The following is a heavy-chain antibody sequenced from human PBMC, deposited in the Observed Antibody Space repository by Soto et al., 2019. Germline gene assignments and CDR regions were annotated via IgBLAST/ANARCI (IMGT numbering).Heavy chain of an antibody. CDR1: EFTFISYC. J-gene: IGHJ4*02. CDR2: ISYDVSNK. V-gene: IGHV3-30*18. CDR3: AQDQGRWLQTPFDY. Sequence: GSLRLSCAATEFTFISYCMHWVRQAPGKGLEWAAVISYDVSNKYYAESGKGRFTISRDNSKSTLALQMNNLRAEETAVYYCAQDQGRWLQTPFDYCGQVTLVTVS. D-gene: IGHD5-12*01.